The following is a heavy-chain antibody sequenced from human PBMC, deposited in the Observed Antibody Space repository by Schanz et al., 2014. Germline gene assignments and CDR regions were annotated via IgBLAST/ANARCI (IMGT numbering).Heavy chain of an antibody. V-gene: IGHV1-46*03. J-gene: IGHJ4*02. CDR2: INPSGGST. CDR3: ARAPTAYCSDTSCLGTPFDY. CDR1: GYTFTSYS. Sequence: QVQLVQSGAEVKKPGASVKVSCKASGYTFTSYSMHWVRQAPGQGLEWMGMINPSGGSTTYAQKFQGRVTMTRDTSTSTVYMELSSLRSEDTAVYYCARAPTAYCSDTSCLGTPFDYWGQGTLVTVSS. D-gene: IGHD2-2*01.